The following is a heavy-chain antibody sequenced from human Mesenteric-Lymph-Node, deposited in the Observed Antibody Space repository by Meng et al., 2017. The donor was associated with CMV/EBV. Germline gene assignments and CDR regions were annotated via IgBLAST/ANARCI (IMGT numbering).Heavy chain of an antibody. Sequence: GESLKISCAASGFTFSGPAMHWVRQASGKGLEWVGRIRSKANSYATAYAASVKGRFTISRDDSKNTAYLQMNSLKTEDTAVYYCTGGSYLAWGQGTLVTVSS. D-gene: IGHD1-26*01. CDR2: IRSKANSYAT. CDR1: GFTFSGPA. J-gene: IGHJ5*02. V-gene: IGHV3-73*01. CDR3: TGGSYLA.